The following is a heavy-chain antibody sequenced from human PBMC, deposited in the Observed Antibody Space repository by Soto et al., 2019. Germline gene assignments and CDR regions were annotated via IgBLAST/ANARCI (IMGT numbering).Heavy chain of an antibody. V-gene: IGHV3-7*01. J-gene: IGHJ4*01. Sequence: EVQLVESGGGLIQPGGSLRLSCAASGFTFSNSWMSWVRQAPEKGLEWAANIKDDGSQEYYLDSLKGRFTIPRDNSKNAQYLQMISLTAEDTAGYYCARDRGWHTIDYSGHGTMVTVSS. CDR1: GFTFSNSW. D-gene: IGHD6-19*01. CDR2: IKDDGSQE. CDR3: ARDRGWHTIDY.